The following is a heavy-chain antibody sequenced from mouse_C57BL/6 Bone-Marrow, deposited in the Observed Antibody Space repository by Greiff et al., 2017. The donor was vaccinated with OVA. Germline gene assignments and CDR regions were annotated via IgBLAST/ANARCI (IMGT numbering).Heavy chain of an antibody. Sequence: VQLQQPGAELVKPGASVKLSCKASGYTFTSYWMHWVKQRPGQGLEWIGMIHPNSGSTNYNEKFKSKATLTVDKSSSTAYMQLSSLTSEDSAVYYGARGDDYDGYAMDYWGQGTSVTVSS. J-gene: IGHJ4*01. CDR2: IHPNSGST. D-gene: IGHD2-4*01. CDR3: ARGDDYDGYAMDY. CDR1: GYTFTSYW. V-gene: IGHV1-64*01.